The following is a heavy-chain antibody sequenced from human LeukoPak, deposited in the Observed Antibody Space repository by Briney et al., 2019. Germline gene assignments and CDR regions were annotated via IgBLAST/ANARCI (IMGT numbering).Heavy chain of an antibody. J-gene: IGHJ3*02. CDR1: GGSISSGGYH. CDR2: IYYSGST. CDR3: ARVYYDFWSGYSGAFDI. Sequence: TLSLTCTVSGGSISSGGYHWSWIRQHPGKGLEWIGYIYYSGSTYYNPSLKSRVTISVDTSKNQFSLKLSSVTAADTAVYYCARVYYDFWSGYSGAFDIWGQGTMVTVSS. V-gene: IGHV4-31*03. D-gene: IGHD3-3*01.